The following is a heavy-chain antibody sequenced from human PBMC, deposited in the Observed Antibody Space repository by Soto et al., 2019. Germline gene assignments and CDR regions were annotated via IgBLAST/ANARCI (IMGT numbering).Heavy chain of an antibody. CDR1: GFMFKSYV. CDR2: TSYDGNNK. Sequence: QLQLVESGGGVVQPGTSLRLSCTASGFMFKSYVMHWVRQAPGKGLEWVALTSYDGNNKYYGDSVKGRFTVSRDNSKNTLHLQMDSLSPEDTAFYYCARWGTTGGFDLWGQGTLVSVSS. CDR3: ARWGTTGGFDL. J-gene: IGHJ5*02. D-gene: IGHD3-16*01. V-gene: IGHV3-30*19.